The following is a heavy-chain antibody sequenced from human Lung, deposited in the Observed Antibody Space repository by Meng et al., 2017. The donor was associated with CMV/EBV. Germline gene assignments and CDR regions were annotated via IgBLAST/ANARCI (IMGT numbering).Heavy chain of an antibody. Sequence: GESXKISCAASGFTVSSNYMSWVRQAPGKGLEWISVLHSDGFTKYADSVKGRFTISRDNPKNTLYLEMSSLRTEDTAVYYCARGILGGYYDSRGYVIDFWXQGTXVTVSS. CDR2: LHSDGFT. CDR1: GFTVSSNY. V-gene: IGHV3-66*02. J-gene: IGHJ4*02. CDR3: ARGILGGYYDSRGYVIDF. D-gene: IGHD3-22*01.